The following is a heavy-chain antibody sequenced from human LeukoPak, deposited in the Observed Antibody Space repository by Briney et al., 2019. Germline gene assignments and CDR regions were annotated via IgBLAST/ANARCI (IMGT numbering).Heavy chain of an antibody. CDR3: ARGRARTQGPYYYGMDV. J-gene: IGHJ6*04. D-gene: IGHD1-14*01. CDR1: GGSFSGYY. V-gene: IGHV4-34*01. CDR2: INHSGST. Sequence: PSETLSLTCAVYGGSFSGYYWSWIRQPPGKGLEWIGEINHSGSTNYNPSLKSRVTISVDTSKNQFSLKLSSVTAADTAVYYCARGRARTQGPYYYGMDVWGKGTTVTVSS.